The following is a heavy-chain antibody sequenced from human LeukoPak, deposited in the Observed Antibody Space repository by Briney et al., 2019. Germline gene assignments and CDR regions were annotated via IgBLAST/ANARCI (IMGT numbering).Heavy chain of an antibody. CDR3: ARGHKWFGERPYYFDY. J-gene: IGHJ4*02. Sequence: KPSETLSLTCAVYGGSFSGYYWSWIRQPPVKGLGWIGEINHIGSTNYNPPLKIRVTISVDVPKNHHSLKLSSVAAADTAVYYCARGHKWFGERPYYFDYWGQGTLVTVSS. V-gene: IGHV4-34*01. CDR1: GGSFSGYY. D-gene: IGHD3-10*01. CDR2: INHIGST.